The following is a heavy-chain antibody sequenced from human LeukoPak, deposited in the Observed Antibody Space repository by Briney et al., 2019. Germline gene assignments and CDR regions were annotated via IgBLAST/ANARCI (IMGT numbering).Heavy chain of an antibody. CDR3: ARETEVPGGRSWDF. V-gene: IGHV4-4*07. J-gene: IGHJ4*02. D-gene: IGHD6-19*01. CDR2: IHPSGTT. CDR1: GGSISSYY. Sequence: KTSETLSLTCTVSGGSISSYYWTWIRQPAGKGLEWIGRIHPSGTTNHNPSLKSRAIMSLDMSNNQFSLKVRSVTAADTTVYYCARETEVPGGRSWDFWGQGTLVTVSS.